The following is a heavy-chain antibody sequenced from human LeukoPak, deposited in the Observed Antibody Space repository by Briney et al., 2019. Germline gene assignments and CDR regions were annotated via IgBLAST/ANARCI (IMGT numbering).Heavy chain of an antibody. CDR3: ARDRGDGYSE. CDR2: IYYSGST. D-gene: IGHD5-24*01. Sequence: SQTLSLTCTVSGGSISSGGYYWSWIRQHPGKGLEWIGYIYYSGSTYYNPSLKSRVTISADTSKNQFSLKLSSVTAADTAVYYCARDRGDGYSEWGQGTLVTVSS. CDR1: GGSISSGGYY. J-gene: IGHJ4*02. V-gene: IGHV4-31*03.